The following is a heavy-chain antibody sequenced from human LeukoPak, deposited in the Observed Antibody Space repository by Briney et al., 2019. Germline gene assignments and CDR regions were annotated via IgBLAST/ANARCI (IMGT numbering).Heavy chain of an antibody. D-gene: IGHD3-22*01. V-gene: IGHV1-2*02. J-gene: IGHJ4*02. Sequence: GASVKVSCKASGYTFTGYYMHWVRQAPGQGLEWMGWTNPNSGGTNYAQKFQGRVTMTRDTSISTAYMELSRLRSDDTAVYYCARDLRGYDSSGYYNNYFDYWGQGTLVTVSS. CDR1: GYTFTGYY. CDR3: ARDLRGYDSSGYYNNYFDY. CDR2: TNPNSGGT.